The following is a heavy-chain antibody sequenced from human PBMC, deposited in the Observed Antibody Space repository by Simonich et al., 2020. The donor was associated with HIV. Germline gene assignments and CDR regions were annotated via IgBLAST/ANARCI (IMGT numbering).Heavy chain of an antibody. CDR3: ARRSGYDLDY. CDR1: GWSFNGYY. V-gene: IGHV4-34*01. J-gene: IGHJ4*02. CDR2: INQSGRP. Sequence: QVHLQQWGAGLLKPSETLSLTCAVYGWSFNGYYWTWIRQPPGKGLECIGEINQSGRPDYNPSLKSRVTISVDTSKNQFSLKLSSVTAADTAVFYCARRSGYDLDYWGQGTLVTVSS. D-gene: IGHD5-12*01.